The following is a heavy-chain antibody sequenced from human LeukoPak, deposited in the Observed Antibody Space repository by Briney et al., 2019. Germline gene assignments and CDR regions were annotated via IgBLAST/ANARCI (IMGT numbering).Heavy chain of an antibody. D-gene: IGHD5-18*01. CDR3: ARTGYSYDYYY. CDR2: INPSGGSA. V-gene: IGHV1-46*01. CDR1: GYTFTSYN. Sequence: ASVKVSCKASGYTFTSYNMHWVRQAPGQGLEWMGTINPSGGSASYAQKFQGRVTMTRDTSMSTVYMELSSLRFEDTAVYYCARTGYSYDYYYWGQGTLVTVSS. J-gene: IGHJ4*02.